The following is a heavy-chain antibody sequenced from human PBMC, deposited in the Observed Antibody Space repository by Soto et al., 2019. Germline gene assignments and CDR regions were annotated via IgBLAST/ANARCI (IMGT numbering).Heavy chain of an antibody. CDR1: GFTFGNYA. D-gene: IGHD3-16*01. CDR3: VTDYDAKGWGNY. J-gene: IGHJ4*02. CDR2: IGTAGDT. V-gene: IGHV3-13*01. Sequence: PGGSLRLSCAASGFTFGNYAMTWVRQAPGKGLEWVSAIGTAGDTYYPGSVKGRFTISRENAKNSLYLQMNSLRAGDTAVYYCVTDYDAKGWGNYWGQGNLVTVSS.